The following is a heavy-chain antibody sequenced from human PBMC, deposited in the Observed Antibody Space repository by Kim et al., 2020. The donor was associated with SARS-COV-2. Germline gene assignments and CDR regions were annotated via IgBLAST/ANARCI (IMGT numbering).Heavy chain of an antibody. CDR3: ARSRLGGTGNWHRRERVPTSYYAMDV. CDR2: ISHDGSTK. Sequence: GGSLRLSCAASGFIFRNYAIHWVRQAPGKGLEWVALISHDGSTKYYADSVKGRFTISRDNSKTTLYLQMSSLRTEDTAIFYCARSRLGGTGNWHRRERVPTSYYAMDVWGQGTTVTVSS. V-gene: IGHV3-30-3*01. D-gene: IGHD1-1*01. J-gene: IGHJ6*02. CDR1: GFIFRNYA.